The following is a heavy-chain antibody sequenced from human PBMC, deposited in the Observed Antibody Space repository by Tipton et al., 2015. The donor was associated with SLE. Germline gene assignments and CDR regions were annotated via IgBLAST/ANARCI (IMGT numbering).Heavy chain of an antibody. V-gene: IGHV4-39*07. CDR2: IFDTGTT. Sequence: LRLSCTVSGGSISSSGYYWVWIRQPPGKGLEWIGTIFDTGTTIYNPSLVTRVTMSINTSKNQFSLKVNSVTAADTAVYYCARHYTIFEYWGQGALVAVSS. CDR3: ARHYTIFEY. J-gene: IGHJ4*02. CDR1: GGSISSSGYY. D-gene: IGHD3-3*01.